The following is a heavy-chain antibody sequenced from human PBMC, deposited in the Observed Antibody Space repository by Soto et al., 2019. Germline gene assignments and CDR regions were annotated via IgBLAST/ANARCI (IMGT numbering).Heavy chain of an antibody. CDR1: GGSINSNNC. Sequence: QVQLQESGPGLVKPSETLSLTCAVSGGSINSNNCWSWVRQTPVKGLEWIGEIYHSGSTNSNPTLKSRVTISLDKTNNQFSLSLTSMSAADTAVYYCARREGDCRGGSCPFYHDWGQGTLVTASS. CDR2: IYHSGST. CDR3: ARREGDCRGGSCPFYHD. V-gene: IGHV4-4*02. J-gene: IGHJ4*02. D-gene: IGHD2-15*01.